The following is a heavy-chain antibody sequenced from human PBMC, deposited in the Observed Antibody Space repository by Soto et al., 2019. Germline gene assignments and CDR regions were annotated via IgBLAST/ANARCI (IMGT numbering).Heavy chain of an antibody. D-gene: IGHD2-15*01. J-gene: IGHJ6*02. V-gene: IGHV3-30-3*01. CDR2: ISYDGARI. Sequence: QVQLVESGGGVVQPGRSLRLSCAASGFTFSIYAMHWVRQAPGKGLEWVAVISYDGARIAYANSVKGRFTISRDTSTNTLYLQMNSLRVEDTAAYYCSRGDREDTAVVIGARPGEYGMDVWGRGTTVTVSS. CDR3: SRGDREDTAVVIGARPGEYGMDV. CDR1: GFTFSIYA.